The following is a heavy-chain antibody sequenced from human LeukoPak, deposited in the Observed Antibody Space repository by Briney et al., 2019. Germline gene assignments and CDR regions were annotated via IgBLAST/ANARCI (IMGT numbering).Heavy chain of an antibody. CDR3: ARAFVTTSRGRNVFDDY. CDR1: GGSISSGSYY. V-gene: IGHV4-61*02. CDR2: IYTSGST. Sequence: PSETLSLTCTVSGGSISSGSYYWSWIRQPAGKGLEWIGRIYTSGSTNYNPSLKSRVTISVDTSKNQFSLKLSSVTAADTAVYYCARAFVTTSRGRNVFDDYWGQGTLVTVSS. D-gene: IGHD4-17*01. J-gene: IGHJ4*02.